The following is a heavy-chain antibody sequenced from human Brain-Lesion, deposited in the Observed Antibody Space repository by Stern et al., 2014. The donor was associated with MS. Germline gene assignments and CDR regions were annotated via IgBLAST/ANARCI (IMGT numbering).Heavy chain of an antibody. CDR3: AREHHGGNFAS. Sequence: QLQLVQSGAEVRKPGSSVKVSCKASGATFSTNAISWMRQAPGKGPEWMGAIVPIFGRANYVQKLRGRLTITADESASTAYMELRSLRSEDTAVYYCAREHHGGNFASWGQGTLVTVSS. CDR1: GATFSTNA. CDR2: IVPIFGRA. D-gene: IGHD4-23*01. J-gene: IGHJ5*02. V-gene: IGHV1-69*01.